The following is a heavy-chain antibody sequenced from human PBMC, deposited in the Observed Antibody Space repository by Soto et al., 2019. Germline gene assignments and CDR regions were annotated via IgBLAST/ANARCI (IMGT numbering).Heavy chain of an antibody. Sequence: ASVKVSCKASGYTFTSYYMHWVRQAPGQGLEWMGIINPSGGSTSYAQKSQGRVTMTRDTSTSTVYMELSSLRSEDTAVYYCAREAGRAAAGTIWGQGTLVTVSS. CDR1: GYTFTSYY. V-gene: IGHV1-46*03. D-gene: IGHD6-13*01. CDR3: AREAGRAAAGTI. J-gene: IGHJ4*02. CDR2: INPSGGST.